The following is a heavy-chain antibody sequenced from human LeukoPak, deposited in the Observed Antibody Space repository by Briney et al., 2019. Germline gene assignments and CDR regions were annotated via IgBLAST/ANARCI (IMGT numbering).Heavy chain of an antibody. V-gene: IGHV3-33*06. Sequence: GGSLRLSCATSGFTFSHYGMHWVRQAPGKGLEWVAVIWSDGTNSFYGDPVKGRFTISRDNFQRTVYPRMNSLRAEDTAVYYCAKDAQRGFDYSNSLDKWGQGTLVTVSS. J-gene: IGHJ4*02. D-gene: IGHD4-11*01. CDR3: AKDAQRGFDYSNSLDK. CDR1: GFTFSHYG. CDR2: IWSDGTNS.